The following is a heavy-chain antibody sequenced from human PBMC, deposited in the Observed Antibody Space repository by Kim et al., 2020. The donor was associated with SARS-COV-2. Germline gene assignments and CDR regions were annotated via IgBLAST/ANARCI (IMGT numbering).Heavy chain of an antibody. CDR3: ARDWGYSRSPLDH. V-gene: IGHV3-74*01. CDR1: GVTFSNSW. D-gene: IGHD1-26*01. Sequence: GGSLRLSCVDSGVTFSNSWMHWVRQAPGKGLTWVYRISSDGSRLSYAASVKGRFTISRDNAKNTLYVQMNSLRVEDTAVFYCARDWGYSRSPLDHWVQGTVVTVPS. CDR2: ISSDGSRL. J-gene: IGHJ4*02.